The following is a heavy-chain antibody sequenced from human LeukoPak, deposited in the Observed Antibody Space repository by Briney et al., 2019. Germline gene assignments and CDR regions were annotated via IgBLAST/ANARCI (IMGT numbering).Heavy chain of an antibody. CDR3: AREGYLPSYGMDV. J-gene: IGHJ6*02. Sequence: GASVTVSCKASGYTFTSYYMHWVRQAPGQGLEWMGIINPSGGSTSYAQKFQGRVTITADESTSTAYMELSSLRSEDTAVYYCAREGYLPSYGMDVWGQGTTVTVSS. V-gene: IGHV1-46*01. CDR1: GYTFTSYY. CDR2: INPSGGST. D-gene: IGHD2-2*01.